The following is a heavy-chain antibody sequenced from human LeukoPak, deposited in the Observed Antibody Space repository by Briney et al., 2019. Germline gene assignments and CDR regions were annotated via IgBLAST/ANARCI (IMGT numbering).Heavy chain of an antibody. CDR2: IYPYSGDT. Sequence: SVKVSCKASGYTFTGYYIHWVRQAPGQGLEWMGWIYPYSGDTNYAQNFQGRVTMTRDTSISTAYMELSSLKSDDTAVYYCARDRNSGSSLDIWGQGTMLTVSS. J-gene: IGHJ3*02. CDR1: GYTFTGYY. D-gene: IGHD6-6*01. CDR3: ARDRNSGSSLDI. V-gene: IGHV1-2*02.